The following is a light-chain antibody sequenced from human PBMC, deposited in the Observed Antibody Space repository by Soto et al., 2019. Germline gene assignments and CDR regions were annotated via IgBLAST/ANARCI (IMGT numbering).Light chain of an antibody. CDR1: QAISSW. CDR2: VAS. J-gene: IGKJ2*01. CDR3: EQYSTFPYT. Sequence: DIQMTQSPSTLSASVGDRVTITCRARQAISSWLAWYQQKPGKPPNLRIHVASTLERAVPSRFSGSGSGTDFTLAISSLQPDDFATYYCEQYSTFPYTFGQGTKLESK. V-gene: IGKV1-5*01.